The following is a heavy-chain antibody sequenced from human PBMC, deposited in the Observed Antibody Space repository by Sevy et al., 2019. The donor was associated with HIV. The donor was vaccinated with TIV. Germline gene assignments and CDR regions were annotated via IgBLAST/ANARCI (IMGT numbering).Heavy chain of an antibody. CDR1: GFTLNAYW. CDR2: INQDGSTQ. V-gene: IGHV3-7*01. CDR3: ARAIAAAAGF. Sequence: GGSLRLSCAASGFTLNAYWMHGVRQAPGKGLEWLANINQDGSTQYYAASVKGRFTISRDNAKNLVYLQMNTMRPEDTGLYYCARAIAAAAGFWGQGTLVTVSS. J-gene: IGHJ4*02. D-gene: IGHD6-13*01.